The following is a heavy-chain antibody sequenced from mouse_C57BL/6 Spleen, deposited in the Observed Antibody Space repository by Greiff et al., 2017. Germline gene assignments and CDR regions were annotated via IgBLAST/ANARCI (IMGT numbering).Heavy chain of an antibody. J-gene: IGHJ4*01. CDR2: IDPSDSET. CDR1: GYTFTSYW. V-gene: IGHV1-52*01. Sequence: QVQLQQPGAELVRPGSSVKLSCKASGYTFTSYWMHWVKQRPIQGLEWIGNIDPSDSETHYNQKFKDKATLTVDKSSSTAYMQLSSLTSEDSAVYYCARWKLERGYAMDYWGQGTSVTVSA. D-gene: IGHD4-1*01. CDR3: ARWKLERGYAMDY.